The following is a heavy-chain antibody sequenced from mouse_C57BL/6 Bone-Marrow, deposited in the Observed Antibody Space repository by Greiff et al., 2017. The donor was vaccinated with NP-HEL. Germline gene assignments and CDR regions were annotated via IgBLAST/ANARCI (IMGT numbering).Heavy chain of an antibody. CDR3: AILLITTLVATDFDY. CDR2: IYPGDGDT. CDR1: GYAFSSYW. D-gene: IGHD1-1*01. J-gene: IGHJ2*01. V-gene: IGHV1-80*01. Sequence: QVQLQQSGAELVKPGASVKISCKASGYAFSSYWMNWVKQRPGKGLEWIGQIYPGDGDTNYNGQFKGKAKLTAAKSSSTAYIQLSILTSEDSAVYFCAILLITTLVATDFDYWGQGTTLTVSS.